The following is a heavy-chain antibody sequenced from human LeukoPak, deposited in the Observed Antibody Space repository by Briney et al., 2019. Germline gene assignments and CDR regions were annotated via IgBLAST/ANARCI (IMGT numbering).Heavy chain of an antibody. Sequence: GGSLRLSCAASGFTFDDYAMHWVRQAPGKGLEWVSGISWNSGSIGYADSVKGRFTISRDNAKNSPYLQMNSLRAEDTALYYCAKDRVAVAGTNYFDYWGQGTLVTVSS. V-gene: IGHV3-9*01. J-gene: IGHJ4*02. CDR1: GFTFDDYA. CDR3: AKDRVAVAGTNYFDY. CDR2: ISWNSGSI. D-gene: IGHD6-19*01.